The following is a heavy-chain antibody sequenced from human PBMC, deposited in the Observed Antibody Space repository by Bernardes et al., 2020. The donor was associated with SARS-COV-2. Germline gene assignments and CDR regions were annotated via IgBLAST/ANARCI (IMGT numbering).Heavy chain of an antibody. D-gene: IGHD3-9*01. CDR2: VWSDSSNK. V-gene: IGHV3-33*06. CDR1: GFTFSYYG. J-gene: IGHJ4*02. CDR3: AKSHRDSTGYYAYYYDN. Sequence: GGSLRLSRAASGFTFSYYGMHWVRQAPGKGLEWVATVWSDSSNKYYEDSVKGRFTISRDNSKSVLYLQMNSVRAEDTAVYYCAKSHRDSTGYYAYYYDNWGQGTLVSVPS.